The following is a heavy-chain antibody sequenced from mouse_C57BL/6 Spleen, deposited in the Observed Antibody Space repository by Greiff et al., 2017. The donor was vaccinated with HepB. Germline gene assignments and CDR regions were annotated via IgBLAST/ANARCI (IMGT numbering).Heavy chain of an antibody. CDR1: GFTFSSYA. CDR3: TRGDGAHWYFDV. V-gene: IGHV5-9-1*02. Sequence: EVQPVESGEGLVKPGGSLKLSCAASGFTFSSYAMSWVRQTPEKRLEWVAYISSGGDYIYYADTVKGRFTISRDNARNTLYLQMSSLKSEDTAMYYCTRGDGAHWYFDVWGTGTTVTVSS. D-gene: IGHD1-1*02. CDR2: ISSGGDYI. J-gene: IGHJ1*03.